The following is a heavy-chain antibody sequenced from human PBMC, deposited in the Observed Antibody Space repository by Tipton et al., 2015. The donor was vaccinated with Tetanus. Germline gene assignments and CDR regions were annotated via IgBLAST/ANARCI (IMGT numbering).Heavy chain of an antibody. CDR3: ARPPPDYRRTWTTYYFDF. Sequence: SLRLSCAASGFTFSGFPMNWVRQAPGKGLEWVSGISDSGDELFYADSVKGRFTVSRDNSRSTLFLQMNSLRAEDTAIYFCARPPPDYRRTWTTYYFDFWGQGTQVTVSS. V-gene: IGHV3-23*01. CDR2: ISDSGDEL. J-gene: IGHJ4*02. CDR1: GFTFSGFP. D-gene: IGHD3/OR15-3a*01.